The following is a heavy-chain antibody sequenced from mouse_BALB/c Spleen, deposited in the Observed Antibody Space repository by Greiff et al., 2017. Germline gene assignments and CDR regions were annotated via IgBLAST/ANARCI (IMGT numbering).Heavy chain of an antibody. D-gene: IGHD1-1*01. CDR2: INPSNGGT. V-gene: IGHV1S81*02. J-gene: IGHJ3*01. CDR1: GYTFTSYY. CDR3: TRSTYYYGSSPFAY. Sequence: QVQLQQSGAELVNPGASVKLSCKASGYTFTSYYMYWVKQRPGQGLEWIGEINPSNGGTNFNEKFKSKATLTVDKSSSTAYMQLSSLTSEDSAVYYCTRSTYYYGSSPFAYWGQGTLVTVSA.